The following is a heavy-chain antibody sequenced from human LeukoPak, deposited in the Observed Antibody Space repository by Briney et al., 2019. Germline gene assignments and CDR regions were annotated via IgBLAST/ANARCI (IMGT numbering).Heavy chain of an antibody. J-gene: IGHJ6*02. CDR1: GYSFTGYY. CDR2: INPNSGGT. D-gene: IGHD3-22*01. Sequence: ASVKVSCKASGYSFTGYYMHWVRQAPGQGLEWMGWINPNSGGTNYAQKYQGRVTMTRDTSISTAYMELSRLRSDDTAVYYCARGKYYDSSGSNPYYYYGMDVWGQGTTATVSS. V-gene: IGHV1-2*02. CDR3: ARGKYYDSSGSNPYYYYGMDV.